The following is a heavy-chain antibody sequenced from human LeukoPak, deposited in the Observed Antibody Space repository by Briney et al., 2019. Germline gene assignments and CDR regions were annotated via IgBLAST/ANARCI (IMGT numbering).Heavy chain of an antibody. J-gene: IGHJ3*02. CDR3: ARVPFDYYDSDDYYYHDAFDI. V-gene: IGHV4-30-2*01. CDR2: IYRSEST. D-gene: IGHD3-22*01. CDR1: GGSINNGGYS. Sequence: PSQTLSLTCAVSGGSINNGGYSWSWIRQPPGKGLEWIGYIYRSESTYYNPSLKNRVTISIDRSKNQLSLNLSSVTAADTAVYYCARVPFDYYDSDDYYYHDAFDIWGQGTMVTVSS.